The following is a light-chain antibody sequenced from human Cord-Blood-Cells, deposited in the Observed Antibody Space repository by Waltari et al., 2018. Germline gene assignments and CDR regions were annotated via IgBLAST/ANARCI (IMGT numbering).Light chain of an antibody. V-gene: IGLV3-1*01. J-gene: IGLJ1*01. Sequence: SYELTQPPSVSVSPGKTASITCSGDKLGDKYACWYQQKPGQSPVLVIYQDSKRPSGIPDRFSGSNSGNTATLTISGTQAMDEADYYCQAWDSSTFYVFGTGTKVTVL. CDR1: KLGDKY. CDR3: QAWDSSTFYV. CDR2: QDS.